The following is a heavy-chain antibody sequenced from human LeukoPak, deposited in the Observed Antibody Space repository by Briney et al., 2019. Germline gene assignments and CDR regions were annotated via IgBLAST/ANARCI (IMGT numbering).Heavy chain of an antibody. V-gene: IGHV1-2*04. CDR1: GYTFTGYY. CDR3: AREVGDTAMGTYYYYGMDV. CDR2: INPNSGGT. D-gene: IGHD5-18*01. Sequence: ASVKVSCTASGYTFTGYYMHWVRQAPGQGLEWMGWINPNSGGTNYAQKFQGWVTMTRDTSISTAYMELSRLRSDDTAVYYCAREVGDTAMGTYYYYGMDVWGQGTTVTVSS. J-gene: IGHJ6*02.